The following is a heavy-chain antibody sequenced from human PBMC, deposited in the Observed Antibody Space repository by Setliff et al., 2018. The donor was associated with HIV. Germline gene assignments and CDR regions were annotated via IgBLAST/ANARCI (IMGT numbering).Heavy chain of an antibody. J-gene: IGHJ5*02. CDR1: GFTFSTFA. V-gene: IGHV3-30*01. CDR3: VKGDNFWTGYSTYFEFDP. D-gene: IGHD3-3*01. Sequence: GGSLRLSCVASGFTFSTFAMHWVRQAPGKGLEWVSVISYDGSRISYADSVRGRFTISRDNSKNKLYLQMNSLRIEDTAIYYCVKGDNFWTGYSTYFEFDPWGQGTLVTVSS. CDR2: ISYDGSRI.